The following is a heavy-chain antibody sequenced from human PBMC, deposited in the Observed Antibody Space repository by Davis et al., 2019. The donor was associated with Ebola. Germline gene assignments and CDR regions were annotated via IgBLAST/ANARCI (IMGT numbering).Heavy chain of an antibody. CDR2: IYYSGST. Sequence: PSETLSLTCTVSGGSISSYYWSWIRQPPGKGLEWIGYIYYSGSTNYNPSLKSRVTISVDTSKNQFSLKLSSVTAADTAVYYCARGGYWDAFDIWGQGTMVTVSS. D-gene: IGHD3-22*01. J-gene: IGHJ3*02. CDR1: GGSISSYY. CDR3: ARGGYWDAFDI. V-gene: IGHV4-59*01.